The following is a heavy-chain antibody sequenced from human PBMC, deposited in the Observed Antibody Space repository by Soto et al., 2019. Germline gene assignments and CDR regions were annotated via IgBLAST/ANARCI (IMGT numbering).Heavy chain of an antibody. CDR2: ISYDGANK. V-gene: IGHV3-30*18. D-gene: IGHD5-12*01. J-gene: IGHJ6*02. CDR1: GFSFSDYG. CDR3: AKAVYCGYDPSSYYYGMGV. Sequence: QEQLVESGGGAVQPGRSLRLSCAASGFSFSDYGVHWVRQAPGKGLEWVAVISYDGANKYYADSVKGRFTISRDNSKKTLDLYMGSLRGEDTAGYFWAKAVYCGYDPSSYYYGMGVWGQGTPVAGPS.